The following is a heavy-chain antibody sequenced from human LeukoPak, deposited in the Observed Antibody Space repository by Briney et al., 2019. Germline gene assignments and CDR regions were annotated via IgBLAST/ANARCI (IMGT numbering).Heavy chain of an antibody. Sequence: GASVKVSCKASVYTFTSYGFCWVRQAPGQGLGWMGWISAYNGNTNYAQKLQSRATMTTNTSTSTAYMELRSLRSDDTDVYYCEIRSEDAFDIWGQGTMVTVSS. CDR1: VYTFTSYG. CDR3: EIRSEDAFDI. D-gene: IGHD6-19*01. V-gene: IGHV1-18*01. J-gene: IGHJ3*02. CDR2: ISAYNGNT.